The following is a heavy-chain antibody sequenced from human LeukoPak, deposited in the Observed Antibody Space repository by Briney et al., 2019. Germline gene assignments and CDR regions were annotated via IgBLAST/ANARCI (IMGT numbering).Heavy chain of an antibody. Sequence: GGSLRLSCAASGFTVSSNYMSWVRQAPGKGLEWVSVIYSGGSTYYADSVKGRFTISRDNSKNTLYLQMNSLRAEDTAVYYCARDRRDGYNPTDAFDIWGQGTMVTVSS. J-gene: IGHJ3*02. CDR1: GFTVSSNY. CDR3: ARDRRDGYNPTDAFDI. D-gene: IGHD5-24*01. CDR2: IYSGGST. V-gene: IGHV3-53*01.